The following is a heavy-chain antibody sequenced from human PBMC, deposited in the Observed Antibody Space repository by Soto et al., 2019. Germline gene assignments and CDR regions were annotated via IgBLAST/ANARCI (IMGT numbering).Heavy chain of an antibody. CDR1: GAALNSGNYY. V-gene: IGHV4-31*03. Sequence: TLSVTCSDSGAALNSGNYYWSWIRQVPGKGLEWIGHIYVTGAVDYNPSLRDRITISQDTSERQFSLNLRLVTAADTAVYYCERLRIATNNYKWFDPWGQGTLVTVSS. J-gene: IGHJ5*02. CDR3: ERLRIATNNYKWFDP. CDR2: IYVTGAV. D-gene: IGHD2-21*01.